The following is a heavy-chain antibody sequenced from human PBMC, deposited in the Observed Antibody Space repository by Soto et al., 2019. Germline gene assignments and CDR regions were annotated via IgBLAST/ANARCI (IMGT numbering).Heavy chain of an antibody. Sequence: PSETLSLTCTVSGGSISSGGYYWSWIRQHPRKGLEWIGYIYYSGSTYYNPSLKSRVTISVDTSKNQFSLKLSSVTAADTAVYYCARDYLQPSSSSASGAFDIWGQGTMVTVSS. V-gene: IGHV4-31*03. D-gene: IGHD6-6*01. CDR2: IYYSGST. CDR3: ARDYLQPSSSSASGAFDI. J-gene: IGHJ3*02. CDR1: GGSISSGGYY.